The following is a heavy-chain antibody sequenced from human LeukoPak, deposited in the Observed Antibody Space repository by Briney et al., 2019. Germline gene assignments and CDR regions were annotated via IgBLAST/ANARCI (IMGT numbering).Heavy chain of an antibody. CDR3: ARESTLWFGEGGRGYFDY. CDR1: GYTFTSYG. CDR2: ISAYNGNT. D-gene: IGHD3-10*01. J-gene: IGHJ4*02. Sequence: ASVKVSCKASGYTFTSYGFSWVRQAPGQGLEWMGYISAYNGNTNYAQKFQGRVTMTTDTSTSTAYMELRSLRSDDTALYYCARESTLWFGEGGRGYFDYWGQGTLVTVSS. V-gene: IGHV1-18*01.